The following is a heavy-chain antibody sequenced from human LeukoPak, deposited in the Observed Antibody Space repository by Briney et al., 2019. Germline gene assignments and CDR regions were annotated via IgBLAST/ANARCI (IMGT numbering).Heavy chain of an antibody. J-gene: IGHJ4*02. Sequence: SETLSLTCTVSGGSISSYYWSWIRQPAGKGLEWIGRIYTSGSTNYNPSLKSRVTISVDTSKNQFSLKLSSVTAADTAVYYCARSRRWPVKPNFDYWGQGTLVTVSS. D-gene: IGHD3-16*02. CDR1: GGSISSYY. V-gene: IGHV4-4*07. CDR3: ARSRRWPVKPNFDY. CDR2: IYTSGST.